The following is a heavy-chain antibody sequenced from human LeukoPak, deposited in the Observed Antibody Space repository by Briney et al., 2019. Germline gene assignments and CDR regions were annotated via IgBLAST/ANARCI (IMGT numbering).Heavy chain of an antibody. J-gene: IGHJ4*02. CDR2: TFYAGST. CDR1: GDSMNPYY. V-gene: IGHV4-59*01. D-gene: IGHD3-10*01. CDR3: ARDFGPSRGFDH. Sequence: SETLSLTCTASGDSMNPYYWSWIRQSPGKGLDWIGFTFYAGSTTYNPSLKTRVTMSVDTSRSQFSLKLTSLTAADTAVYYCARDFGPSRGFDHWGQGVLVTVSS.